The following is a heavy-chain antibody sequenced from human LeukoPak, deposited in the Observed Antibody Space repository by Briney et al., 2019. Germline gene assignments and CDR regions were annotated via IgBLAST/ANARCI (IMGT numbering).Heavy chain of an antibody. CDR1: GFTFSSYA. CDR2: ISGSGGST. CDR3: ARETHVSDAFDI. J-gene: IGHJ3*02. Sequence: GGSLRLSCAASGFTFSSYAMSWVRQAPGKGLEWVSAISGSGGSTYYADSVKGRFTISRDNSKNSLYLQMNSLRAEDTAVYYCARETHVSDAFDIWGQGTMVTVSS. V-gene: IGHV3-23*01. D-gene: IGHD5/OR15-5a*01.